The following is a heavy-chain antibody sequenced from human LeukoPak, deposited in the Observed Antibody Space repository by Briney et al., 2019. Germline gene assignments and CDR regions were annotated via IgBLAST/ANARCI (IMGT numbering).Heavy chain of an antibody. CDR2: IYYTGNT. Sequence: PSETLSLTCTLSGVSISNHYSIWIRQPPGKGLEWIGYIYYTGNTNYNPSLKSRVTISEDTSKNQVSLELSSVTAADTAVYYCVRRSRVVAFDGCGQGNLVTVSS. D-gene: IGHD2-15*01. CDR3: VRRSRVVAFDG. CDR1: GVSISNHY. V-gene: IGHV4-59*08. J-gene: IGHJ4*02.